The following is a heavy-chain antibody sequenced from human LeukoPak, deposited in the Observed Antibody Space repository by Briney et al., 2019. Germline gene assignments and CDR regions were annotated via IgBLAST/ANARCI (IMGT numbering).Heavy chain of an antibody. CDR1: GFTFSSYW. Sequence: GSLRLSCAASGFTFSSYWMNWVRQAPGKGLEWLAIVKHDGSETHYVDSVRGRFTISKDSARPSVYLRMNSLRAEDTAVYYCAGGSGYLAPHWGQGTLVTVSS. V-gene: IGHV3-7*04. CDR3: AGGSGYLAPH. D-gene: IGHD3-22*01. CDR2: VKHDGSET. J-gene: IGHJ4*02.